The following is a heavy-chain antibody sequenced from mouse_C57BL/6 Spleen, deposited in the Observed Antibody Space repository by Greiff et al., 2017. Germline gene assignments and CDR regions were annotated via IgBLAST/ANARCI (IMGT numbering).Heavy chain of an antibody. CDR3: ARRVDY. J-gene: IGHJ4*01. Sequence: QVQLQQSGAELVRPGTSVKVSCKASGYAFTNYLLEWVKQRPGQGLEWIGVINPGSGGTNYNEKFKGKATLTADKSSSTAYMQLSSLTSEDSAVYFCARRVDYWGQGTSVTVSS. CDR2: INPGSGGT. CDR1: GYAFTNYL. V-gene: IGHV1-54*01.